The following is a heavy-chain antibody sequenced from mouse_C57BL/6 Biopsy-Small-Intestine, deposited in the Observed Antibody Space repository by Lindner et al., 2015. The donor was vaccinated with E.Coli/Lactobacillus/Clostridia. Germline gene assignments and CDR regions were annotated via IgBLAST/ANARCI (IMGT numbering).Heavy chain of an antibody. Sequence: VQLQESGGGLVQPKGSLKLSCAASGFSFNTYAMNWVRQAPGKGLEWVARIRSKSNNYATYYADSVKDRFTISRDDSESMHYLQMNNLKTEDTAMYYCVRQGYDYGYWYFDVWGTGTTVTVSS. CDR3: VRQGYDYGYWYFDV. V-gene: IGHV10-1*01. D-gene: IGHD2-4*01. CDR1: GFSFNTYA. J-gene: IGHJ1*03. CDR2: IRSKSNNYAT.